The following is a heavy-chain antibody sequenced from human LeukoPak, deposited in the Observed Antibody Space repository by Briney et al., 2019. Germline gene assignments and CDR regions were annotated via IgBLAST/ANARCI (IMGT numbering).Heavy chain of an antibody. J-gene: IGHJ5*02. Sequence: GASVKVSCKASGYTFTSYDINWVRQATEQGLEWMGWMNPNSGNTGYAQKFQGRVTITRNTSISTAYMELSSLRSEDTAVYYCARGVLLWFGELFSFDPWGQGTLVTVSS. V-gene: IGHV1-8*03. CDR2: MNPNSGNT. CDR1: GYTFTSYD. CDR3: ARGVLLWFGELFSFDP. D-gene: IGHD3-10*01.